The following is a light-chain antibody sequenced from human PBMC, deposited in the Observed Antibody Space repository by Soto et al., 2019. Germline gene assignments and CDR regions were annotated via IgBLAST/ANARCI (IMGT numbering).Light chain of an antibody. CDR2: RNN. CDR1: SSNIGSNY. CDR3: AAWDDSLRGSV. V-gene: IGLV1-47*01. Sequence: QSVLTQPPSASGTPGQRVTISCSGSSSNIGSNYVYWYQQLQGTAPKLLIYRNNQRPSGVPDRFSGSKSGTSASLAISGVRSEDEADYYCAAWDDSLRGSVFGGGTKLTVL. J-gene: IGLJ2*01.